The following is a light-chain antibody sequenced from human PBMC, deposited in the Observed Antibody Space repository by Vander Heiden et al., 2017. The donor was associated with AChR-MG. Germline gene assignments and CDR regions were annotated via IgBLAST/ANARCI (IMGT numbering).Light chain of an antibody. CDR3: QQYGSSTQT. V-gene: IGKV3-20*01. J-gene: IGKJ1*01. CDR1: QSVSSGY. CDR2: DVS. Sequence: DIVLTQSPGTLSLSPGEGATLSCRASQSVSSGYLAWYQQKPGQATRLLIYDVSTRATGSPDRCSGSGSGTDFTLTISRLEPGDFAVYYCQQYGSSTQTFGQGTKVEIK.